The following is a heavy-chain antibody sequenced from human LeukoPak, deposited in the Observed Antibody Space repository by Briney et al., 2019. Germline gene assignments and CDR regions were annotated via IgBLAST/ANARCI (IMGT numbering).Heavy chain of an antibody. V-gene: IGHV3-33*01. CDR3: ARALVADYYGSGSFDY. Sequence: GRSLRLSCAASGFTFSSYGMHWVRQAPGKGLEWVAVVWYDGSNKYYADSVKGRFTISRDNSKNTLYLQMNSLRAEDTAVYYCARALVADYYGSGSFDYWGQGTLVTVSS. CDR2: VWYDGSNK. CDR1: GFTFSSYG. J-gene: IGHJ4*02. D-gene: IGHD3-10*01.